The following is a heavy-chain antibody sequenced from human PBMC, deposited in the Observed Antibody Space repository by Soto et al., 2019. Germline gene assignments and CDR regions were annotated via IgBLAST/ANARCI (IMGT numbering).Heavy chain of an antibody. J-gene: IGHJ4*02. CDR2: IIPILGIA. Sequence: GAPARISCKASGGTFKSSTISWARQDPGQGLEWMGRIIPILGIANYAQKFQGRVTITADKSTSTAYMELSSLRSEDTAVYYCARREYCSGGSCYGRYYWGQGTLVTVSS. CDR1: GGTFKSST. V-gene: IGHV1-69*02. D-gene: IGHD2-15*01. CDR3: ARREYCSGGSCYGRYY.